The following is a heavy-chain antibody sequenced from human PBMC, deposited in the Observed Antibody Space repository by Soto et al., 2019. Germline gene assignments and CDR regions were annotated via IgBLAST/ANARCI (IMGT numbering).Heavy chain of an antibody. D-gene: IGHD1-1*01. Sequence: QVQLVQSGAEVKKPGASVKVSCKASGYTFTSYAMHWVRQAPGQRLEWMGWINAGNGNTKYSQKFQGRVTITRDTSASTAYMELSSLRSEDTAVDYCARDKRTGTLGNWFDPWGQGTLVTVSS. CDR1: GYTFTSYA. V-gene: IGHV1-3*01. J-gene: IGHJ5*02. CDR3: ARDKRTGTLGNWFDP. CDR2: INAGNGNT.